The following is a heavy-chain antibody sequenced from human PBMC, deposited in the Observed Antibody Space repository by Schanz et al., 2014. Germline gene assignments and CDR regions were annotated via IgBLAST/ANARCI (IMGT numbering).Heavy chain of an antibody. CDR3: AIPRGSYAPNWSEARYFQH. D-gene: IGHD1-1*01. CDR2: INHYGRT. J-gene: IGHJ1*01. CDR1: GGSFIGYD. V-gene: IGHV4-34*01. Sequence: QVRLQQWGAGLLKPSGTLSLTCAVYGGSFIGYDWSWIRQFPGQDLEWIGDINHYGRTNYNPSLVGRVSISIDASQNHFSLKMPSVTAADTAIYYCAIPRGSYAPNWSEARYFQHWGQGSLVTVSS.